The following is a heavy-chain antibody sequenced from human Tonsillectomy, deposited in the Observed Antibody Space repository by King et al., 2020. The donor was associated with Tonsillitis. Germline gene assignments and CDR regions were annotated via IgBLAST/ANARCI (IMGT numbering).Heavy chain of an antibody. CDR2: ISYDGSNK. CDR1: GFTFSSYG. J-gene: IGHJ6*02. Sequence: VQLVESGGGVVQPGRSLRLSCAASGFTFSSYGMHWVRQAPGKGLEWVAVISYDGSNKYYADSVKGRFTISRDNSKNTLYLQMNSLRAEDTAVYYCAKDLPRLRSVTSPRHQTRKESRHGMDVWGQGTTVTVSS. V-gene: IGHV3-30*18. CDR3: AKDLPRLRSVTSPRHQTRKESRHGMDV. D-gene: IGHD4-17*01.